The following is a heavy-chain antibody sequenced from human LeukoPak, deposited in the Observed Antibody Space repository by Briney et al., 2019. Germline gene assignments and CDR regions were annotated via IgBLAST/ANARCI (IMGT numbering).Heavy chain of an antibody. CDR2: ISWNSGSI. CDR3: AKTQMVVVPRGPFDI. V-gene: IGHV3-9*01. J-gene: IGHJ3*02. D-gene: IGHD3-22*01. CDR1: GFTFDDYA. Sequence: PGGSLRLSCAASGFTFDDYAMHWVRQAPGKGLEWVSGISWNSGSIGYADSVKGLFTISRDNAKTSLYLQMNSLRAEDTALYYCAKTQMVVVPRGPFDIWGQGTMVTVSS.